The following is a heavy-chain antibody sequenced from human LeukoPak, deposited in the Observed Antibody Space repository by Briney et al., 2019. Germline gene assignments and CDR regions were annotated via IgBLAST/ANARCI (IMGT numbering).Heavy chain of an antibody. CDR1: GYSFTSYW. D-gene: IGHD2-2*01. V-gene: IGHV5-51*01. CDR2: IYPGDSDT. Sequence: GESLKISCKGSGYSFTSYWIGWVRRMPGKGLEWMGIIYPGDSDTRYSPSFQGQVTISADKSISTAYLQWSSLKASDTAMYYCARSYCSSTSCSGLELFDYWGQGTLVTVSS. J-gene: IGHJ4*02. CDR3: ARSYCSSTSCSGLELFDY.